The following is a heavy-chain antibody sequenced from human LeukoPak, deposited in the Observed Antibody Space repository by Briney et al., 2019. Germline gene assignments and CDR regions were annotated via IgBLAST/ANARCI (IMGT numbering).Heavy chain of an antibody. Sequence: GGPLSLSCEASGFTFSSYWLSWVRQAPGKGLEWVANIKQDGSEKYYVDSVKGRFTISRDNAKNSLYLQMNSLRAEDTAVYYCARMRTAMAPPDAFDIWGQGTMVTVSS. CDR3: ARMRTAMAPPDAFDI. D-gene: IGHD5-18*01. CDR2: IKQDGSEK. J-gene: IGHJ3*02. V-gene: IGHV3-7*01. CDR1: GFTFSSYW.